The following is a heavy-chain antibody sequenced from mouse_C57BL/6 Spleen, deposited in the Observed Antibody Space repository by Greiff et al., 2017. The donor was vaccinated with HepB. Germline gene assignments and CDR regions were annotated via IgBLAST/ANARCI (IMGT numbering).Heavy chain of an antibody. D-gene: IGHD1-1*01. Sequence: QVQLQQPGAELVMPGASVKLSCKASGYTFTSYWMHWVKQRPGQGLEWIGEIDPSDSYTNYNQKFKGKSTLTVEKSSSTAYIQLSSLTSEDSAVYYCASKSLLHNAMDYWGQGTSVTVSS. CDR2: IDPSDSYT. CDR1: GYTFTSYW. CDR3: ASKSLLHNAMDY. J-gene: IGHJ4*01. V-gene: IGHV1-69*01.